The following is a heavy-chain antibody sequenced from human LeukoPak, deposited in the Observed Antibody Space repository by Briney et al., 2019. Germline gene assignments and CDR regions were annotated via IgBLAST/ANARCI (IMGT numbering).Heavy chain of an antibody. CDR3: AKDRLSSGWFKGLVDY. D-gene: IGHD6-19*01. J-gene: IGHJ4*02. CDR2: ISGSGGST. V-gene: IGHV3-23*01. Sequence: GGSLRLSCAASGFTFSSYAMGWVRQAPGKGLEWVSAISGSGGSTYYADSVKGRFTISRDNSKNTLYLQMNSLRAEDTAVYYCAKDRLSSGWFKGLVDYWGQGTLVTVSS. CDR1: GFTFSSYA.